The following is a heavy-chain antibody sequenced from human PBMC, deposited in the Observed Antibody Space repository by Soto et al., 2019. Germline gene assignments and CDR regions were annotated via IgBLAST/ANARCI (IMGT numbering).Heavy chain of an antibody. CDR1: GFTFSSYA. D-gene: IGHD4-17*01. V-gene: IGHV3-23*01. J-gene: IGHJ4*02. Sequence: EVQLLESGGGLAQPGGSLRLSCAASGFTFSSYAMSWVRQAPGKGLEWVSAISGSGGSTYYADSVKGRFTISRDNSKNTLYLQMNSLRAEDTAVYYCATLLRGPHPPFDYWGQGTLVTVSS. CDR3: ATLLRGPHPPFDY. CDR2: ISGSGGST.